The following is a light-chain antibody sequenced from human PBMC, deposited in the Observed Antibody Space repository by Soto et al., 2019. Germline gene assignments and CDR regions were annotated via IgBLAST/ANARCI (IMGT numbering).Light chain of an antibody. Sequence: EFVLTQSPDTLSLSPGERATLSCRASQSIRSNYLAWYQQKPGQAPRLLIYGASSRATGIADRFSGSGSGTDFTLTISRLEPEDFAVYYCQQYVGSPRTFGQGTKVDIK. V-gene: IGKV3-20*01. CDR3: QQYVGSPRT. J-gene: IGKJ1*01. CDR1: QSIRSNY. CDR2: GAS.